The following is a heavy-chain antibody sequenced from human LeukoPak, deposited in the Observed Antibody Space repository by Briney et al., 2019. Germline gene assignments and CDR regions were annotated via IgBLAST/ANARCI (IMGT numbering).Heavy chain of an antibody. CDR1: GFTFSSYA. J-gene: IGHJ6*04. CDR2: ISYDGSNK. CDR3: ARVITMVRGVIKARYYYGMDV. V-gene: IGHV3-30*04. Sequence: PGRSLRLSCAASGFTFSSYAMHWVRQAPGKGLEGVAVISYDGSNKYYADSVKGRFTISRDNSKNTLYLQMNSLRAEDTAVYYCARVITMVRGVIKARYYYGMDVWGKGTTVTVSS. D-gene: IGHD3-10*01.